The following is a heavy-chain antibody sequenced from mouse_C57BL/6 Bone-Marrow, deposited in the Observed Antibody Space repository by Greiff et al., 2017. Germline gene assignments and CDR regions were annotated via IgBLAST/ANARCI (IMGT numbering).Heavy chain of an antibody. CDR3: TRDWKGGGLDY. J-gene: IGHJ2*01. D-gene: IGHD1-1*02. CDR1: GFTFSSSA. Sequence: EVMLVESGGGLVKPGGSVKLSCAASGFTFSSSAMSWVRQTPEKRLEWVATISDGGSYTDYPDNVKGRFTISRDKAKNNLYLQMSHLKSEDTAMYYWTRDWKGGGLDYWGQGTTLTGSS. CDR2: ISDGGSYT. V-gene: IGHV5-4*01.